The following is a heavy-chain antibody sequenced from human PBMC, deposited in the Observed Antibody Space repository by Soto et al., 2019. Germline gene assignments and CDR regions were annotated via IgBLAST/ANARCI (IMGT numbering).Heavy chain of an antibody. D-gene: IGHD1-1*01. J-gene: IGHJ5*02. Sequence: QIQLVQFGPEVRKPGTPVKVSCKASGFTFSSCGIHWVRQARGQRLEWIGWIVVGSGNTNYAQKFQERVTITRDVSTNTAYMELTSLRSDDTAVYYFAADLAPTAPYNWFEPWGQGTLVTVSS. CDR3: AADLAPTAPYNWFEP. CDR1: GFTFSSCG. V-gene: IGHV1-58*02. CDR2: IVVGSGNT.